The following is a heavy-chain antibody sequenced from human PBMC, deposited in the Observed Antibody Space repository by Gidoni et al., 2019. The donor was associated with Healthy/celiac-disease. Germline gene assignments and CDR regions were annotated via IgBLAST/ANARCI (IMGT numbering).Heavy chain of an antibody. D-gene: IGHD4-4*01. J-gene: IGHJ6*04. CDR1: GFTFSSYA. Sequence: QVQLVESGGGVVQPGRSLSLSCAASGFTFSSYAMHWVRQAPGKGLEWVAVISYDGSNKYYADSVKGRFTISRDNSKNTLYLQMNSLRAEDTAVYYCARAPYSNYGMDVWGKGTTVTVSS. CDR3: ARAPYSNYGMDV. CDR2: ISYDGSNK. V-gene: IGHV3-30-3*01.